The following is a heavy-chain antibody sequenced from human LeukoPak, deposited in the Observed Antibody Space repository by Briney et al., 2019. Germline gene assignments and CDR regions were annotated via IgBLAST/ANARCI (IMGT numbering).Heavy chain of an antibody. D-gene: IGHD6-13*01. Sequence: GGSLRLSCVASGFTFSSYWMSWVRQAPGKGLEWVANIKQDGSEKYYVDSVKGRFTISRDNAKNSLYLQMNSLRAEDTAVYYCARAGYSSRRGMDVWGQGTTVTVSS. V-gene: IGHV3-7*04. CDR3: ARAGYSSRRGMDV. CDR2: IKQDGSEK. CDR1: GFTFSSYW. J-gene: IGHJ6*02.